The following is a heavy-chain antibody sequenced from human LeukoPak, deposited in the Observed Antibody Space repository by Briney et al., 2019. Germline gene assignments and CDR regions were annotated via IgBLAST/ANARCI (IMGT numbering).Heavy chain of an antibody. J-gene: IGHJ3*02. CDR3: TRDRDDDSSGSIDDAFDI. D-gene: IGHD3-22*01. CDR1: GFTFSSYS. Sequence: GGSLRLSCAASGFTFSSYSMNWVRQAPGKGVEWVSYISSRSSYIYNADSVNARFTISRDNAKNSPHLQMNSLRAEDTAVYYCTRDRDDDSSGSIDDAFDIWGQGTMVTVSS. CDR2: ISSRSSYI. V-gene: IGHV3-21*01.